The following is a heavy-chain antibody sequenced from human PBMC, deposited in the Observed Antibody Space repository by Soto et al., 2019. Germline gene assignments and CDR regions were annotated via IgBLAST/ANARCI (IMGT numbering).Heavy chain of an antibody. D-gene: IGHD2-15*01. V-gene: IGHV1-18*04. Sequence: ASVKVSCKASGYTFTNYGISWVRQAPGQGLEWMGWINPYDGNTNYAQKFQGRVTVTTDTFTSTAYMEVKSLTSYDTAIYYCATTGGDYWGQGTLVTVSS. CDR3: ATTGGDY. CDR2: INPYDGNT. J-gene: IGHJ4*02. CDR1: GYTFTNYG.